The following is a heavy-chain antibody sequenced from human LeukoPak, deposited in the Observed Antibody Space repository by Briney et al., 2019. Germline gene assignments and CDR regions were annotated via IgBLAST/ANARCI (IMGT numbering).Heavy chain of an antibody. D-gene: IGHD6-13*01. Sequence: GGSLRLSCAASGFTVSSNYMSWVRQAPGKGLEWVSVSYSGGSTCYADSVKGRFTISRDNSKNTLYLQMNSLRAEDTAVYYCARWGRSAAGNRFQHWGQGTLVTVSS. J-gene: IGHJ1*01. CDR1: GFTVSSNY. V-gene: IGHV3-53*01. CDR3: ARWGRSAAGNRFQH. CDR2: SYSGGST.